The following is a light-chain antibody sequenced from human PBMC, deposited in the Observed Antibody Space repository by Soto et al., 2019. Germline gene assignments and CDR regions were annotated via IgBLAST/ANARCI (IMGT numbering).Light chain of an antibody. CDR1: QSITNSY. Sequence: EIVLTQSPGTLSLSPGERATLSCRASQSITNSYLAWYQQKPGQAPRLLVYGASSRATGIPDRFSGSGSGTDFTLTISRLEPEDFAVYYCQQYGSSRFTFGPGTKVDI. V-gene: IGKV3-20*01. J-gene: IGKJ3*01. CDR2: GAS. CDR3: QQYGSSRFT.